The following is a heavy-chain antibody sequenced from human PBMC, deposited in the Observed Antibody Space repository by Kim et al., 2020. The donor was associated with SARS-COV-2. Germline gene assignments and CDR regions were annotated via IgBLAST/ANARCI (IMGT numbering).Heavy chain of an antibody. J-gene: IGHJ4*02. CDR1: GFTFSSYG. V-gene: IGHV3-30*18. D-gene: IGHD6-13*01. Sequence: GGSLRLSCAASGFTFSSYGMHWVRQAPGKGLEWVAVISYDGSNKYYADSVKGRFTISRDNSKNTLYLQMNSLRAEDTAVYYCAKDKVPIAAATATFAYWGQGTLVTVSS. CDR2: ISYDGSNK. CDR3: AKDKVPIAAATATFAY.